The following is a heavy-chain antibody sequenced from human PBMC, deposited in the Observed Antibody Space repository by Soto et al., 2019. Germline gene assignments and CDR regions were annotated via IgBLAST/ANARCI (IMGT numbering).Heavy chain of an antibody. CDR1: GYTFTGHC. Sequence: QVQLVQSGAEVKKPGASVKVSCKTSGYTFTGHCIHWVRQAPQQGPEWMGEIGPESGATRYAQKFQGRVTMTMDRSITTVYMELKNLSPDDTAVYYCGRGRSGQIVIFYWGQGTPVTVSS. V-gene: IGHV1-2*02. CDR2: IGPESGAT. D-gene: IGHD1-26*01. CDR3: GRGRSGQIVIFY. J-gene: IGHJ4*02.